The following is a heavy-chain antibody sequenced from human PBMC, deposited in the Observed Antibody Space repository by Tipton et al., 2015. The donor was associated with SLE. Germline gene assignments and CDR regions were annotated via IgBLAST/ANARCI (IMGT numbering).Heavy chain of an antibody. CDR3: ARGRYISSWYDY. J-gene: IGHJ4*02. D-gene: IGHD6-13*01. Sequence: TLSLTCAVYGGSFSGYYWNWIRQPPGKGLEWIGEINHSGSTNYNPSLKSRVTISVDTSKNQFSLKLSSVTAADTAVYYCARGRYISSWYDYWGQGTLVTVSS. V-gene: IGHV4-34*01. CDR2: INHSGST. CDR1: GGSFSGYY.